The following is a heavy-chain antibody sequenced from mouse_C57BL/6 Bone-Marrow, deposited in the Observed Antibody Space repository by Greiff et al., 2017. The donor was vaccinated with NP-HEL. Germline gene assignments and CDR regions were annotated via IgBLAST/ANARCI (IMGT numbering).Heavy chain of an antibody. D-gene: IGHD2-5*01. CDR3: TRSNNAY. V-gene: IGHV14-4*01. J-gene: IGHJ3*01. CDR2: IDPENGDT. CDR1: GFNIKDDY. Sequence: VQLKQSGAELVRPGASVKLSCTASGFNIKDDYMHWVKQRPEQGLEWIGWIDPENGDTEYASKFQGKATITADTSSNTAYLQLSSLTSKDTALYYCTRSNNAYWGQGTLVTVSA.